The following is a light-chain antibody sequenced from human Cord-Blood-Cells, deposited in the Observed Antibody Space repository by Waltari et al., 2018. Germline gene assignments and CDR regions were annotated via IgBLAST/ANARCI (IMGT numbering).Light chain of an antibody. CDR1: QSISSY. CDR2: AAS. J-gene: IGKJ4*01. V-gene: IGKV1-39*01. CDR3: QQSYSTPLT. Sequence: DIQMTQSPSSLSASVGDRVTITCRSRQSISSYLNWYQQKPGKAPKLLIYAASSLQSGVPSRFSGSGSGTDCTLTISSLQPEDFATYYCQQSYSTPLTFGGGTKVEIK.